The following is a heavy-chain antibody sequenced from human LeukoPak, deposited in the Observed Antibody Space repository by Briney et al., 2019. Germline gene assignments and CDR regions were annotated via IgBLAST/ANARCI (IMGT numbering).Heavy chain of an antibody. Sequence: GGSLRLSCAASGFTFTNYAMSWVRQAPGKGLEWVSAISGSGGSTYYADSVKGRFTISRDNSKSTVYLQMNSLRAEDTAVYYGAKAVVGVTFYFDYWGQGTLVTVSS. CDR1: GFTFTNYA. V-gene: IGHV3-23*01. CDR3: AKAVVGVTFYFDY. D-gene: IGHD2-15*01. CDR2: ISGSGGST. J-gene: IGHJ4*02.